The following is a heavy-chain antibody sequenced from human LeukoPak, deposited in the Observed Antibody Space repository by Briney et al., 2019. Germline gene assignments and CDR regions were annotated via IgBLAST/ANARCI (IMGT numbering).Heavy chain of an antibody. CDR3: ARDSGYSYGY. J-gene: IGHJ4*02. V-gene: IGHV4-38-2*02. Sequence: SETLSLTCSVSGNSIGTDYYWSWIRQPPGKGLEWIGEINHSGSTNYNPSLKSRVTISVDTSKNQFSLKLSSVTAADTAVYYCARDSGYSYGYWGQGTLVTVSS. D-gene: IGHD5-18*01. CDR1: GNSIGTDYY. CDR2: INHSGST.